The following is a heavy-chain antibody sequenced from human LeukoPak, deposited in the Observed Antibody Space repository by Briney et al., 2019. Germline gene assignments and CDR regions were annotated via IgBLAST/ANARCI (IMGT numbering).Heavy chain of an antibody. D-gene: IGHD1-14*01. J-gene: IGHJ3*02. CDR1: GFTFSSYE. CDR2: ISSSGSTI. CDR3: ARDSQTRSALHI. V-gene: IGHV3-48*03. Sequence: GGSLRLSCAASGFTFSSYEMNWVRQAPGKGLEWVSYISSSGSTIYYADSVKGRFTVSRDTAKNSLSLQMNSLRAEDTAVYYCARDSQTRSALHIWGEGTMGSVSS.